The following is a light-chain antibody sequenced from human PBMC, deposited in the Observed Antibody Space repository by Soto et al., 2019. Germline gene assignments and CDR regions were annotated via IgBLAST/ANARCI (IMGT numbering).Light chain of an antibody. Sequence: QSALTQPASVSGSPGQSITISCTGSSGDIGDYKYVSWYKQHPGKAPKLMIYDVSNRPSGVSNRFSASKSGNTASLTISGLQAEDEADYYCSSYTSKNFVIFGGGTKLTVL. V-gene: IGLV2-14*01. J-gene: IGLJ2*01. CDR2: DVS. CDR1: SGDIGDYKY. CDR3: SSYTSKNFVI.